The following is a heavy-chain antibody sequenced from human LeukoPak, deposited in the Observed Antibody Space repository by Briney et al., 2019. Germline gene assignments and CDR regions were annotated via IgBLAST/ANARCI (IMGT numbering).Heavy chain of an antibody. CDR1: GESFSGYY. Sequence: SETLSLTCAVYGESFSGYYWSWTRQPPGRGLEWIGEINHSGSTNYNPSLKSRVTISVDTPKNQFSLKLSSVTAADTAVYYCARLPRGYSGFLDYWGQGTLVTVSS. J-gene: IGHJ4*02. CDR3: ARLPRGYSGFLDY. D-gene: IGHD5-12*01. CDR2: INHSGST. V-gene: IGHV4-34*01.